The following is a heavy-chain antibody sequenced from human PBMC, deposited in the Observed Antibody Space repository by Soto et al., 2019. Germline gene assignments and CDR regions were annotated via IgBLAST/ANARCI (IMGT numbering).Heavy chain of an antibody. J-gene: IGHJ5*02. D-gene: IGHD3-16*01. CDR2: IYYSGST. CDR1: GGSISSSSYY. Sequence: PSETLSLTCTVSGGSISSSSYYWGWIRQPPGKGLEWIGSIYYSGSTYYNPSLKSRVTISVDTSKNQFSLKLSSVTAADTAVYYCARQLPPDLGSDWFDPWGQGTLVTVSS. CDR3: ARQLPPDLGSDWFDP. V-gene: IGHV4-39*01.